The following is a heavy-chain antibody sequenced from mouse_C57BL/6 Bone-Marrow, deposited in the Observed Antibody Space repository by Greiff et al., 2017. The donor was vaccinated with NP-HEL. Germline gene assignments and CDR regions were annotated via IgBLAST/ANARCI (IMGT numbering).Heavy chain of an antibody. CDR3: TTRGFQYYFDY. CDR1: GFNIKDDY. CDR2: IDPENGDT. Sequence: VQLKESGAELVRPGASVKLSCTASGFNIKDDYMHWVKQRPEQGLEWIGWIDPENGDTEYASKFQGKATITADTSSNTAYLQLSSLTSEDTAVYYCTTRGFQYYFDYWGQGTTLTVSS. V-gene: IGHV14-4*01. J-gene: IGHJ2*01.